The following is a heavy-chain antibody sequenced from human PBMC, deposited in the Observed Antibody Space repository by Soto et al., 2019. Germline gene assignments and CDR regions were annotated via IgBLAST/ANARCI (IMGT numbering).Heavy chain of an antibody. J-gene: IGHJ4*02. D-gene: IGHD5-18*01. CDR3: ARDPSVTAIGRADH. CDR2: INWNSAVI. Sequence: GGSLRLSCVVSGFTFDDYAMHWVRQAPGGGLEWVSGINWNSAVISYADSVKGRFTISRDNAKNALYLQMTSLRSEDTALYYCARDPSVTAIGRADHWGQGT. V-gene: IGHV3-9*01. CDR1: GFTFDDYA.